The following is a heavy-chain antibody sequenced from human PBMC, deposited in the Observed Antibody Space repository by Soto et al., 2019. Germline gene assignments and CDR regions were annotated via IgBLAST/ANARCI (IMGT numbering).Heavy chain of an antibody. Sequence: QVQLVQSGAEVKKPGSSVKVSCKASGGTFSSYTISWVRQAPGQGLEWMGRIIPILGIANYAQKFQGRVTITADKSTSTAYMELSSLRSEDTAVYYCARACDYGDYNAFDIWGQGTMVTVSS. V-gene: IGHV1-69*02. J-gene: IGHJ3*02. D-gene: IGHD4-17*01. CDR3: ARACDYGDYNAFDI. CDR1: GGTFSSYT. CDR2: IIPILGIA.